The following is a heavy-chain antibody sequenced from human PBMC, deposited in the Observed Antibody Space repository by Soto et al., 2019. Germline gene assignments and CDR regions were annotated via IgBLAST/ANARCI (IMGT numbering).Heavy chain of an antibody. CDR3: ARGLGRQWLVLGDRRAENFDY. J-gene: IGHJ4*02. CDR2: MNPNSGNT. CDR1: GYTFTSYD. D-gene: IGHD6-19*01. V-gene: IGHV1-8*01. Sequence: GASVKVSCKASGYTFTSYDINWVRQATGQGLEWMGWMNPNSGNTGYAQKFQGRVTMTRNTSISTAYMELSSLRSEDTAVYYCARGLGRQWLVLGDRRAENFDYWGQGTLVTXSS.